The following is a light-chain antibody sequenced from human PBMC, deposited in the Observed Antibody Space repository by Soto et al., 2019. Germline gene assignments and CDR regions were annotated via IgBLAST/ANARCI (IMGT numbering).Light chain of an antibody. Sequence: EIVLSQSPCTLSLSPVGRATLSCRGSHIVSSIYLAWYQQKPGQAPRLLIYAASSRATGIPDRFSGSGSGTDFPLTISRLEPEDFAVYSCQQYGSSPITFGQRTRLAIK. CDR3: QQYGSSPIT. CDR2: AAS. CDR1: HIVSSIY. V-gene: IGKV3-20*01. J-gene: IGKJ5*01.